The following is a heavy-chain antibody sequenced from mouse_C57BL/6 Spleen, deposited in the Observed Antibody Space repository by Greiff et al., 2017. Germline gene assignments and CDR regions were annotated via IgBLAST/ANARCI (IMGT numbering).Heavy chain of an antibody. V-gene: IGHV1-59*01. D-gene: IGHD3-2*02. CDR3: ARGGSSGYRFAY. CDR1: GYTFTSYW. CDR2: IDPSDSYP. Sequence: QVQLQQPGAELVRPGTSVKLSCKASGYTFTSYWMHWVKQRPGQGLEWIGVIDPSDSYPNYNQKFKGKATLTVDTSSSTAYMQLSSLTSEDSAVYYCARGGSSGYRFAYWGQGTLVTVSA. J-gene: IGHJ3*01.